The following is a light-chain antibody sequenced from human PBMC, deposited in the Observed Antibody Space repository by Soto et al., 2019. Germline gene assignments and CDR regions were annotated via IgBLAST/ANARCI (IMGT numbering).Light chain of an antibody. CDR3: SSYTSSSTQV. CDR1: SSDVGGYNY. Sequence: QPVLTQPASVSGSPGQSITISCTGTSSDVGGYNYVSWYQQHPGKAPKLMIYDVSNRPSGVSNRFSGSKSGNTASLTISGLQAEDEADYYCSSYTSSSTQVFGGGTKHTVL. J-gene: IGLJ2*01. V-gene: IGLV2-14*01. CDR2: DVS.